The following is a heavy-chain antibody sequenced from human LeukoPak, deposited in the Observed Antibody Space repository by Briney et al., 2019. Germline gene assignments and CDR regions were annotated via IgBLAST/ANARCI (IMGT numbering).Heavy chain of an antibody. CDR2: ISDGGVTT. CDR1: GFTFSRYA. J-gene: IGHJ3*02. Sequence: PGGSLRLSCVASGFTFSRYAMAWVRQAPGKGLQWLSAISDGGVTTFYADSVKGRFTISRDNSKNTLYLQMNSLGAEDTAIYYCAMEIQINFDAFDIWGQGAMVTVSS. D-gene: IGHD1-7*01. V-gene: IGHV3-23*01. CDR3: AMEIQINFDAFDI.